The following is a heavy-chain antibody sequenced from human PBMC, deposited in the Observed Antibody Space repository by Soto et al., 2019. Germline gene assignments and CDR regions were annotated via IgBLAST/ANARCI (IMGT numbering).Heavy chain of an antibody. J-gene: IGHJ6*02. V-gene: IGHV1-18*01. D-gene: IGHD6-6*01. CDR2: ISAYNGNT. CDR1: GYTFTSYG. Sequence: QVQLVQSGAEVKKPGASVKVSCKASGYTFTSYGISWVRQAPGQGLEWMGWISAYNGNTNYAQKLQGRVTMTTDTSTSTAYMELRSMRSDDTAVYYCARDKGGGDSSSSDGMDVWGQGTTVTVSS. CDR3: ARDKGGGDSSSSDGMDV.